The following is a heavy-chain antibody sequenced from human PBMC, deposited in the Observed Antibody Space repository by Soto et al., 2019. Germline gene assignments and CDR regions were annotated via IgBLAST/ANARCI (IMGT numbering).Heavy chain of an antibody. J-gene: IGHJ5*02. CDR2: INPNSGGT. Sequence: QVQLVHSGAEVKKPGASVKVSCKASGYTFTAYYMHWVRQAPGQGLEWMGWINPNSGGTYHAQNFQGRVTMTRATSTTTAYMELASLRSDDTAVYYCARGGGRGYNELDPWGHGTLVIVSS. CDR3: ARGGGRGYNELDP. D-gene: IGHD5-12*01. V-gene: IGHV1-2*02. CDR1: GYTFTAYY.